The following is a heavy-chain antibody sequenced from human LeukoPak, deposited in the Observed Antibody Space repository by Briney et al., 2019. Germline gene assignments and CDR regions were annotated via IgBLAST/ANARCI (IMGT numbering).Heavy chain of an antibody. Sequence: GGSLRLSCAASGFTFSSYWMSWVRQAPGKGLEWVANIKQDGSEKYYVDSVKGRFTISRDNAKSSLYLQMNSLRAEDTAVYYCARVGIAVAGIYYYYYYMDVWGKGTTVTVSS. D-gene: IGHD6-19*01. CDR2: IKQDGSEK. CDR1: GFTFSSYW. V-gene: IGHV3-7*01. J-gene: IGHJ6*03. CDR3: ARVGIAVAGIYYYYYYMDV.